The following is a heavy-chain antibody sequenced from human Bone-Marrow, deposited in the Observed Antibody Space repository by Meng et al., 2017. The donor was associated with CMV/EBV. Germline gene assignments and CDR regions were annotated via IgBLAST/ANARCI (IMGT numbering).Heavy chain of an antibody. CDR1: GFTFSSYW. CDR2: ISSSSSYI. D-gene: IGHD3-3*01. Sequence: GGSLRLSCAASGFTFSSYWMNWVHQAPGKGLEWVSSISSSSSYIYYADSVKGRFTISRDNAKNSLYLQMNSLRAEDTAVYYCARADSTIFGVVIIRDGAFDIWGQGTMVTVSS. J-gene: IGHJ3*02. CDR3: ARADSTIFGVVIIRDGAFDI. V-gene: IGHV3-21*01.